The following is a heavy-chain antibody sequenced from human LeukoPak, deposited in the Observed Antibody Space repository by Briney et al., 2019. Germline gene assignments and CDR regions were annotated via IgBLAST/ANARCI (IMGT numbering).Heavy chain of an antibody. Sequence: SETLSLTCTVSGDSIINYYWSWIRQSPGKGLEWIGYIYYSGSTKYNPSLKSRVTISVDTSKNQFSLELSPVTAADTAVYYCARHRGSGSPYFDYWGQGTLVTVSS. J-gene: IGHJ4*02. V-gene: IGHV4-59*08. CDR2: IYYSGST. CDR3: ARHRGSGSPYFDY. CDR1: GDSIINYY. D-gene: IGHD3-10*01.